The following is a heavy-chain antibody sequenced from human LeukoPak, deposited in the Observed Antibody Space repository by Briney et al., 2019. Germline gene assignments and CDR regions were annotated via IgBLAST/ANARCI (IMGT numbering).Heavy chain of an antibody. CDR1: GFTFGDYA. D-gene: IGHD1-26*01. Sequence: PGGSLRLSCTASGFTFGDYAMSWVRQAPGKGLEWVGFIRSKAYGGTTEYAASVKGRFTISRDDSKSIAYLQMNSLKTEDTAVYYCTSINIVGATDFDYWGQGTLVTVSS. V-gene: IGHV3-49*04. J-gene: IGHJ4*02. CDR2: IRSKAYGGTT. CDR3: TSINIVGATDFDY.